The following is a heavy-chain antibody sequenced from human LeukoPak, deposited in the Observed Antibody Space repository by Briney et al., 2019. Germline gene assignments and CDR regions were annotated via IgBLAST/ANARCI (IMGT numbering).Heavy chain of an antibody. D-gene: IGHD3-3*01. V-gene: IGHV3-43*01. CDR3: AKDMRGGAIYDFWSGHRPMDV. J-gene: IGHJ6*03. CDR1: GFTFDDYT. CDR2: MSWDGSST. Sequence: GGSLRLSCAASGFTFDDYTMHWVRQAPGKGLEWVSLMSWDGSSTSYADSVEGRFTISRDNSKNSLYLQMNSLRTEDTALYYCAKDMRGGAIYDFWSGHRPMDVWGKGTTVIVSS.